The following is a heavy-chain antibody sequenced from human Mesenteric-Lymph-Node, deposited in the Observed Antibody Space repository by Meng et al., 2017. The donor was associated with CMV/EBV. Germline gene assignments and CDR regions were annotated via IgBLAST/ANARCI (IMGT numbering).Heavy chain of an antibody. CDR2: ISGSGSST. D-gene: IGHD4-23*01. CDR3: ARDPYGDNSGDFDY. CDR1: GFTFSSYA. J-gene: IGHJ4*02. Sequence: GESLKISCAASGFTFSSYAMSWVRQAPGKGLEWVSAISGSGSSTYYADSVKGRFTISRDNSKNTLYVQMNSLRAEDTAEYYCARDPYGDNSGDFDYWGQGTLVTVSS. V-gene: IGHV3-23*01.